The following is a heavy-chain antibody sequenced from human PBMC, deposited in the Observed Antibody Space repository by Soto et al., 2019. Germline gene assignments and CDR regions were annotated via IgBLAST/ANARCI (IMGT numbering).Heavy chain of an antibody. Sequence: PSETLSLTCAVSGGSIISTTYYWAWIRQPPGKGLEWVATIYYSGATYYNPSLKSRLTISIDTSKNQFSLRLSSVTAADTAMYYCARYYDTSNRPYFHHWGQGTRVTVSS. CDR1: GGSIISTTYY. V-gene: IGHV4-39*01. CDR2: IYYSGAT. J-gene: IGHJ1*01. D-gene: IGHD3-22*01. CDR3: ARYYDTSNRPYFHH.